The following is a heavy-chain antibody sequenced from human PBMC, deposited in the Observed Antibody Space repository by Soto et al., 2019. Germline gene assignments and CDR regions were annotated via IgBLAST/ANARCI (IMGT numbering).Heavy chain of an antibody. CDR2: ISSSSSYI. D-gene: IGHD3-10*01. V-gene: IGHV3-21*04. CDR1: GFTFSSYS. Sequence: GGSLRLSCAASGFTFSSYSMNWVRQAPGKGLEWVSSISSSSSYIYYADSVKGRFTISRDNAKNSLYLQMNSLRAEDTAVYYCAKDNDYGCLFGYWGQGTLVTVSS. CDR3: AKDNDYGCLFGY. J-gene: IGHJ4*02.